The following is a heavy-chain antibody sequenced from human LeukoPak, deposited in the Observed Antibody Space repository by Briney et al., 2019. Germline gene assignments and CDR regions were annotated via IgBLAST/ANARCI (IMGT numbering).Heavy chain of an antibody. Sequence: GGSLRLSCAASGFTFSSHWMHWVRQGPGKGLVWVSRINSDGSRTIYADSVKGRFTISRDNAKNTMYLQMNSLRAEDTAVYYCARIGGSGSYSGHYFDHWGQGTLVTVSS. J-gene: IGHJ4*02. CDR2: INSDGSRT. V-gene: IGHV3-74*01. CDR1: GFTFSSHW. D-gene: IGHD3-10*01. CDR3: ARIGGSGSYSGHYFDH.